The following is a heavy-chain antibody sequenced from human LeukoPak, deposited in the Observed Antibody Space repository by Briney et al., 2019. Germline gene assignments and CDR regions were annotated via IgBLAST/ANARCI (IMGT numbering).Heavy chain of an antibody. CDR1: GGTFSSYA. Sequence: GSSVKVSCKASGGTFSSYAISWVRQAPGQGLEWMGRIIPILGIANYAQKFQGRVTITADKSTSTAYMELSSLRSEDTAVYYCARDSGSPLKVSSGWHYYYGMDVWGQGTTVTVSS. CDR2: IIPILGIA. D-gene: IGHD6-19*01. CDR3: ARDSGSPLKVSSGWHYYYGMDV. J-gene: IGHJ6*02. V-gene: IGHV1-69*04.